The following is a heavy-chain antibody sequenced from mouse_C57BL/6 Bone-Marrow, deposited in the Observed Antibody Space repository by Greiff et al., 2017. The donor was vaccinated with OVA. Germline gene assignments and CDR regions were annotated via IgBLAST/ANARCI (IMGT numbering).Heavy chain of an antibody. Sequence: QVQLQQSGAELARPGASVKMSCKASGYTFTSYTMHWEKQRPGQGLEWIGYINPSSGYTKYNQKFKDKATLTADKSSSTAYMQLSSLTSEDSAVYYCARRAGYFDVWGTGTTVTVSS. CDR3: ARRAGYFDV. J-gene: IGHJ1*03. V-gene: IGHV1-4*01. CDR1: GYTFTSYT. CDR2: INPSSGYT. D-gene: IGHD3-3*01.